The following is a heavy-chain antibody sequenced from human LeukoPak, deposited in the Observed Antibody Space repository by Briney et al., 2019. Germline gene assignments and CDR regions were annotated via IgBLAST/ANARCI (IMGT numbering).Heavy chain of an antibody. V-gene: IGHV1-69*04. D-gene: IGHD3-22*01. CDR1: GGTFSSYA. CDR2: IIPILGIA. CDR3: ARASDYYDSSVPIVAGMDV. Sequence: GSSVKVSCKASGGTFSSYAISWVRQAPGQGLEWMGRIIPILGIANYAQKFQGRVTITADKSTSTAYMELSSLRSEDTAVYYCARASDYYDSSVPIVAGMDVWGQGTTVTVSS. J-gene: IGHJ6*02.